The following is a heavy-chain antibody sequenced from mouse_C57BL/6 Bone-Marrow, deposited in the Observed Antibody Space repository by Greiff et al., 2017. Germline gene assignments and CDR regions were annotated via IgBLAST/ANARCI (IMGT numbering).Heavy chain of an antibody. J-gene: IGHJ2*01. Sequence: EVQRVESGGGLVQPKGSLKLSCAASGFSFNTYAMNWVRQAPGKGLEWVARIRSKSNNYATYYADSVKDRFTISRDDSESMLYLQMNNLKTEDTAMYYCVSGYYYGHDYWGQGTTLTVSS. CDR2: IRSKSNNYAT. CDR3: VSGYYYGHDY. D-gene: IGHD1-1*01. CDR1: GFSFNTYA. V-gene: IGHV10-1*01.